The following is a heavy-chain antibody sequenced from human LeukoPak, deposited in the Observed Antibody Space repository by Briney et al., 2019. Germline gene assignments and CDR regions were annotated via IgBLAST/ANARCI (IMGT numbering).Heavy chain of an antibody. V-gene: IGHV3-30-3*01. CDR2: ISYDGSNK. D-gene: IGHD6-25*01. CDR3: ARGAAPFSVDY. Sequence: PGGSLRLSCAASGFTFSSYAMHLVRQAPGKGLEWVAVISYDGSNKYYADSVRGRFTISRDNSKNTLYLQMNSLRAEDTAVYYCARGAAPFSVDYWGQGTLVTVSS. J-gene: IGHJ4*02. CDR1: GFTFSSYA.